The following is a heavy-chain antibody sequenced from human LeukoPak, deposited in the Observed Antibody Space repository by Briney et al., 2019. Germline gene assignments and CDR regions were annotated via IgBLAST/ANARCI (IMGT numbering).Heavy chain of an antibody. CDR1: GFIFSSYS. V-gene: IGHV3-48*01. J-gene: IGHJ3*02. CDR2: ISSSSSTI. CDR3: ARPITMVRGVKAHDAFDI. D-gene: IGHD3-10*01. Sequence: GGSLRLSCAASGFIFSSYSMKWVRQAPGKGLEWVSYISSSSSTIYYADSVKGRFTISRDNAKNSLYLQMNSLRAEDTAVYYCARPITMVRGVKAHDAFDIWGQGTMVTVSS.